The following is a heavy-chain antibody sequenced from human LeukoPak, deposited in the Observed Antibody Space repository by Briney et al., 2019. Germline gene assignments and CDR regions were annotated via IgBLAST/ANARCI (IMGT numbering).Heavy chain of an antibody. CDR1: GGSIGSSSYY. D-gene: IGHD1-26*01. CDR3: ARVPRGSTVGTLPYFYYYMDV. V-gene: IGHV4-39*01. CDR2: IYYSGTT. Sequence: SETLSLTCTVSGGSIGSSSYYWGWIRQPPGKGLEWIGSIYYSGTTNYNPSLKSRVTISVDTSKNQFSLKLSSVTAADTAVYYCARVPRGSTVGTLPYFYYYMDVWGKGTTVIVSS. J-gene: IGHJ6*03.